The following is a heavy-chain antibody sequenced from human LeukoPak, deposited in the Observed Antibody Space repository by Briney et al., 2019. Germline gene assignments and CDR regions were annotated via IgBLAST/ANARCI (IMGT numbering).Heavy chain of an antibody. CDR1: GYTFTGYY. J-gene: IGHJ4*02. CDR2: INPNSGCT. V-gene: IGHV1-2*02. CDR3: ARGPHWDPHFDY. Sequence: ASVKVSCKASGYTFTGYYMHWVRQAPGQGLEWMGWINPNSGCTNYAQKFLGRVTMTRDTSISKAYMELSRLRSDDTAVYYCARGPHWDPHFDYWGQGTLVTVSS. D-gene: IGHD7-27*01.